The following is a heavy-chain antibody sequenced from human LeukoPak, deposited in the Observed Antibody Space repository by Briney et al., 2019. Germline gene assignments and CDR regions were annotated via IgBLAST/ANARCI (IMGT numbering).Heavy chain of an antibody. Sequence: PSETLSLTCTVSGGSISGYYWSWIRQPAGKGLEYIGRVYTSGSTNYNPSLKSRVTISVDTSKNQFSLKLSSVTAADTAVYYCARGRSSGGYYYSFDYWGQGTLVTVSS. V-gene: IGHV4-4*07. CDR2: VYTSGST. CDR1: GGSISGYY. CDR3: ARGRSSGGYYYSFDY. D-gene: IGHD3-22*01. J-gene: IGHJ4*02.